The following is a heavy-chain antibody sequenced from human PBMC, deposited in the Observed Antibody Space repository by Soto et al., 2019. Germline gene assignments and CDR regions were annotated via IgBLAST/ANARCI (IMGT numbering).Heavy chain of an antibody. J-gene: IGHJ5*02. CDR2: ISAYNGNI. D-gene: IGHD3-10*01. V-gene: IGHV1-18*01. Sequence: ASVKVSCKASGYTFSNYGISWVRQAPGQGLEWMGWISAYNGNIKFAQKVQGRVTMTTDTFTSTAYMELRSLRSDDTAVYYCARDQPGEGAEMFDLWGQGTLVTVSS. CDR1: GYTFSNYG. CDR3: ARDQPGEGAEMFDL.